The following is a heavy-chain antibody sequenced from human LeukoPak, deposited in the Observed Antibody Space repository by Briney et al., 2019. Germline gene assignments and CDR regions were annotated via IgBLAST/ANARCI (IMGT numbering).Heavy chain of an antibody. J-gene: IGHJ4*02. Sequence: SVKVSCKASGGTFSSYAISWVRQAPGQGLEWMGRIIPILGIANYAQKFQGRVTITADKSTSTAYMELSSLRSEDTAVYYCARDSISYGDYVAFDYWGQGTLVTVSS. D-gene: IGHD4-17*01. V-gene: IGHV1-69*04. CDR1: GGTFSSYA. CDR3: ARDSISYGDYVAFDY. CDR2: IIPILGIA.